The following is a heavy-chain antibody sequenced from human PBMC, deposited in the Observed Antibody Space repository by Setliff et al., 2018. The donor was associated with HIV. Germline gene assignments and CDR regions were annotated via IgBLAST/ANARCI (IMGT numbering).Heavy chain of an antibody. CDR1: SGSISSISYY. CDR2: IYYSGST. J-gene: IGHJ4*02. CDR3: ARHPPYCSGGSCYRGKGYYFDY. D-gene: IGHD2-15*01. V-gene: IGHV4-39*01. Sequence: SETLSLTCTVSSGSISSISYYWGWIRQPPGKGLEWIGSIYYSGSTYYNPSLKSRVTISVDRSKNQFSLKLNSVTAADTAMYYCARHPPYCSGGSCYRGKGYYFDYWGQGALVTV.